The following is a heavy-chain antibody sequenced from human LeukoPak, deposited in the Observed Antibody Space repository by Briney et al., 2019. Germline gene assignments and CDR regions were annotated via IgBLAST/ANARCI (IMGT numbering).Heavy chain of an antibody. CDR2: IYYSGET. CDR1: GGSISNCY. CDR3: ARDYSSGWYYFDY. Sequence: SETLSLTCTVSGGSISNCYWSWIRQSPGKGLEWIGYIYYSGETNYNPSLKSRVTISVDTSKNQFSLKLSSVTAADTAVYYCARDYSSGWYYFDYWGQGTLVTVSS. V-gene: IGHV4-59*01. D-gene: IGHD6-19*01. J-gene: IGHJ4*02.